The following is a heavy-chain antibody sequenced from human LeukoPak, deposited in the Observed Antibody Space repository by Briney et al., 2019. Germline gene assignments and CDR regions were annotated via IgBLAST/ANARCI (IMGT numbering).Heavy chain of an antibody. J-gene: IGHJ4*02. D-gene: IGHD3-10*01. CDR1: GYTFSTYW. Sequence: RGSLRLSSAAPGYTFSTYWMRWVRQGPGKGLLWVSRINEDGSSTSYAESVRGRFTISRDNAKNTLYLQMNSLRAEDTAVYYCTRDTFGARDSWGQGTLVTVSS. CDR2: INEDGSST. V-gene: IGHV3-74*01. CDR3: TRDTFGARDS.